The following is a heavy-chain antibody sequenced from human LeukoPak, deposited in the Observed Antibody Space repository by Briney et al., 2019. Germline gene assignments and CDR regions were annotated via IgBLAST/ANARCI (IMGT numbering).Heavy chain of an antibody. J-gene: IGHJ4*02. CDR2: INPNSGGT. D-gene: IGHD6-19*01. CDR1: GYTFTGYY. CDR3: ARDLKGWYYFDY. V-gene: IGHV1-2*02. Sequence: ASVKVSCKASGYTFTGYYMHWVRQAPGQGLEWMGWINPNSGGTNYAQKFQGRVTMTRDTSIRTVYMELSRLNSDDTAVYYCARDLKGWYYFDYWGQGTLVTVSS.